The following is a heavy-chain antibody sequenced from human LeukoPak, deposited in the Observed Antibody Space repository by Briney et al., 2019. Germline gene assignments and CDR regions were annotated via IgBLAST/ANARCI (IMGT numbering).Heavy chain of an antibody. CDR2: IYYFGSA. J-gene: IGHJ6*03. CDR3: ARGVVPAAMVNYMDV. Sequence: PSETLFLTCTVSGGSISSYYWSWIRQPPGKGLEWIGYIYYFGSANYNPSLKSRVTISVDTSKNQVSLKLSSVTAADTAVYYCARGVVPAAMVNYMDVWGKGTTVTVSS. V-gene: IGHV4-59*12. CDR1: GGSISSYY. D-gene: IGHD2-2*01.